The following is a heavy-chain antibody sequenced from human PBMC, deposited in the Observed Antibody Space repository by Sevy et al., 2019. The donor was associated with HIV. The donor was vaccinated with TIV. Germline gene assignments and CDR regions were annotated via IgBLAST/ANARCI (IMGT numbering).Heavy chain of an antibody. D-gene: IGHD4-17*01. Sequence: SETLSFTCTVSGGSLNSGSYYWSWIRQPPGKGLEWIGYISYSGSSNYNYSLKSRVTISVHTSNNQFSLKLSSVTAADTAIYYCALLAYGDYVGYLDPWGQGTLVTVSS. CDR3: ALLAYGDYVGYLDP. J-gene: IGHJ5*02. V-gene: IGHV4-61*01. CDR2: ISYSGSS. CDR1: GGSLNSGSYY.